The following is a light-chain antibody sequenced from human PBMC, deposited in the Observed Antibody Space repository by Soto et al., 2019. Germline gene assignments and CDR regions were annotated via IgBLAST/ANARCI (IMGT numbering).Light chain of an antibody. Sequence: QSVLTQPASVSGSPGQSITISCTGTSSDVCGYNYVSWYQQHPGKAPKLMIYDVSNRPSGVSNRFSGSKSGNTASLTISGLQAEDEADYYCISYTSSSTLYVFGTGTKLTVL. CDR2: DVS. J-gene: IGLJ1*01. CDR3: ISYTSSSTLYV. V-gene: IGLV2-14*01. CDR1: SSDVCGYNY.